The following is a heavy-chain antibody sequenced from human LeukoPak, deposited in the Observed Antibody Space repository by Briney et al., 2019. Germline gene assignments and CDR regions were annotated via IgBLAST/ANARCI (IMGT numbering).Heavy chain of an antibody. V-gene: IGHV4-39*07. CDR3: TSPWFDP. J-gene: IGHJ5*02. CDR2: IYYSGST. CDR1: GDSIGSSSSY. Sequence: PSETLSLTCTVSGDSIGSSSSYWGWIRQPPGEGLEWIGSIYYSGSTYYNTSLKSRVTISVDTSKDQFSLKLTSVTAADTAVYYCTSPWFDPWGQGTLVTVSS.